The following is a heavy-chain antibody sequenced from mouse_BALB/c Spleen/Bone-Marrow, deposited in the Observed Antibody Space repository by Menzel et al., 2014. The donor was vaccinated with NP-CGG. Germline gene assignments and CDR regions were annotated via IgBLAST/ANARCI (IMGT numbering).Heavy chain of an antibody. Sequence: EVKLEESGGGLVKPGGSLKLSCLVSGFAFRSYDKSWVRQTPEKRLEWVAYISSGGGATYYQDTVKGRFTISRDNAKDTLYLQMSSLKSEDTAMYYCARHSPSYYRYGVRYAMDYWGQGTSVTVSS. V-gene: IGHV5-12-1*01. J-gene: IGHJ4*01. D-gene: IGHD2-14*01. CDR3: ARHSPSYYRYGVRYAMDY. CDR2: ISSGGGAT. CDR1: GFAFRSYD.